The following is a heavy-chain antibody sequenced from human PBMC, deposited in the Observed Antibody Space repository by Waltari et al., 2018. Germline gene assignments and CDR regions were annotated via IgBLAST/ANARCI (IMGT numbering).Heavy chain of an antibody. J-gene: IGHJ2*01. CDR1: GYTFTGYY. CDR3: ARGAQAAGYNHWYFDL. Sequence: QVQLVQSGAEVKKPGASVKVSCKASGYTFTGYYMHWVRQAPGQGLEWMGRINPNSGGTNDAQKCQGRVTMTRDTSISTAYMELSRLRSDDTAVYYCARGAQAAGYNHWYFDLWGRGTLVTVSS. CDR2: INPNSGGT. D-gene: IGHD6-13*01. V-gene: IGHV1-2*06.